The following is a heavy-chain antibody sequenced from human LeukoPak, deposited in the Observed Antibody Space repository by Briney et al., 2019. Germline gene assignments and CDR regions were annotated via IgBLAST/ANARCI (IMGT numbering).Heavy chain of an antibody. J-gene: IGHJ6*03. CDR3: ARGNTEAYCGGDCYYYYYYMDV. V-gene: IGHV3-21*01. D-gene: IGHD2-21*02. CDR1: GFTFSRYS. CDR2: ISSSRSYI. Sequence: GGSLRLSCAASGFTFSRYSRNWVRQAPGKGLEWVSSISSSRSYIYYADSEKGRFTIPRDNAKNSLYLQMHRLRAEDTAVYYCARGNTEAYCGGDCYYYYYYMDVWGKGTTVTVS.